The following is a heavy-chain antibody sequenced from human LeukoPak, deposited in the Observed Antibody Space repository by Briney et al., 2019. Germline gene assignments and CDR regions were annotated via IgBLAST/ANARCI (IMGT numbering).Heavy chain of an antibody. CDR2: ILHNSGDT. J-gene: IGHJ4*02. D-gene: IGHD4-17*01. CDR3: MRDRDVGDNGGY. V-gene: IGHV1-2*06. CDR1: GYAFKAYY. Sequence: SVYLSCKVSGYAFKAYYIHWVRQAPRHGLEWMERILHNSGDTNYTQNFQGRVSMTRDTSISTAYIELSSLRSGDTAMYYCMRDRDVGDNGGYWAQGTLVTVPS.